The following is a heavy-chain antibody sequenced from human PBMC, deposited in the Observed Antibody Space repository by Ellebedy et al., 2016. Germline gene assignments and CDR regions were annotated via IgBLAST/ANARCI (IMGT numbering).Heavy chain of an antibody. D-gene: IGHD5-18*01. CDR2: ISGSGGST. Sequence: GESLKISXAASGFTFSSYAMSWVRQAPGKGLEWVSAISGSGGSTYYADSVKGRFTISRDNSKNTLYLQMNSLRAEDTAVYYCAKIRVDTAMVDAFDIWGQGTMVTVSS. V-gene: IGHV3-23*01. J-gene: IGHJ3*02. CDR3: AKIRVDTAMVDAFDI. CDR1: GFTFSSYA.